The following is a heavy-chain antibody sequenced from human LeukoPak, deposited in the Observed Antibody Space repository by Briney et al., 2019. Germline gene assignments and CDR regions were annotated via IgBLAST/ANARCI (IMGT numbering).Heavy chain of an antibody. D-gene: IGHD3-22*01. J-gene: IGHJ4*02. CDR3: AKERYCDSSGYYYAAAHFDY. Sequence: GGSLRLSCAASGFTFSSYAMSWVRQAPGKGLEWVSAISGSGGSTYYADSVKGRFTISRDNSKNTLYLQMNSLRAEDTAVYYCAKERYCDSSGYYYAAAHFDYWGQGTLVTVSS. CDR1: GFTFSSYA. CDR2: ISGSGGST. V-gene: IGHV3-23*01.